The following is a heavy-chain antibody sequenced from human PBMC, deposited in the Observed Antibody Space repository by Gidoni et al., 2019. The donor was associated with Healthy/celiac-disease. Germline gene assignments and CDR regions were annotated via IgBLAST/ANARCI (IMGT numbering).Heavy chain of an antibody. Sequence: QVQLVQSGAEVKKPGSSVKVSCQASGCTFSSYAISWVRQAPGQGLEWMGGIIPILGTANYAQKFQGRVTITADESTSTAYMELSSLRSEDTAVYYCARAHGGILTGYSDYWGQGTLVTVSS. V-gene: IGHV1-69*01. J-gene: IGHJ4*02. CDR3: ARAHGGILTGYSDY. D-gene: IGHD3-9*01. CDR2: IIPILGTA. CDR1: GCTFSSYA.